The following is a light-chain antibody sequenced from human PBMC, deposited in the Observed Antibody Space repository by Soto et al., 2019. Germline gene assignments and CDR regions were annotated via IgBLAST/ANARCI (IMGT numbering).Light chain of an antibody. CDR3: QEINAVPT. CDR2: AAS. Sequence: DIPMTQSPSSLSASVGDRVTITCRASQAINNYLAWYQQKPGKVPTLLISAASTWQSVVPSRFSGSGSGTDFTLIISGLQAEYVVTYYRQEINAVPTFGGGTKVEI. J-gene: IGKJ4*01. CDR1: QAINNY. V-gene: IGKV1-27*01.